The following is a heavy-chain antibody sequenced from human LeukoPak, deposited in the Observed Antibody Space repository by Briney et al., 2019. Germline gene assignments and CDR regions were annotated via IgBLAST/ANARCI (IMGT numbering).Heavy chain of an antibody. Sequence: ASVKVSCKASGGTFSSYAISWVRQAPGQGLEWMGRIIPILGIANYAQKFQGRVTITADKSTSTAYMELSSLRSEDTAVYYCARDWAYMIWNAFDIWGQGTMVTVSS. CDR1: GGTFSSYA. CDR3: ARDWAYMIWNAFDI. CDR2: IIPILGIA. D-gene: IGHD3-22*01. V-gene: IGHV1-69*04. J-gene: IGHJ3*02.